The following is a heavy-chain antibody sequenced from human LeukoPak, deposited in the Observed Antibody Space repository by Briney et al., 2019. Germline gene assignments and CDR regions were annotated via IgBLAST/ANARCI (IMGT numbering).Heavy chain of an antibody. CDR1: GYTFTSYD. D-gene: IGHD2-15*01. J-gene: IGHJ4*02. Sequence: ASVKVSCKASGYTFTSYDINWVRQATGQGLEWMGWMNPNSANTGYAQKFQGRVTMTRDTSTSTVYMELSSLRSEDTAVYYCAREYCSGGSCLGYWGQGTLVTVSS. V-gene: IGHV1-8*02. CDR2: MNPNSANT. CDR3: AREYCSGGSCLGY.